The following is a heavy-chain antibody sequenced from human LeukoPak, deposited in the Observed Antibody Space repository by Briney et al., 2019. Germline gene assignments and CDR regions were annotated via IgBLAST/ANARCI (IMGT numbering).Heavy chain of an antibody. D-gene: IGHD2-2*01. V-gene: IGHV1-69*13. Sequence: SVKVSCKASGGTFSSYAISWVRQAPGQGLASMGGIIPIFGTSNYAQKFQGRVTITADESTSTAYMELSSLRSEDTAVYYCASSCSSTSCYRAGSYYYYMDVWGKGTTVTVSS. CDR2: IIPIFGTS. CDR3: ASSCSSTSCYRAGSYYYYMDV. J-gene: IGHJ6*03. CDR1: GGTFSSYA.